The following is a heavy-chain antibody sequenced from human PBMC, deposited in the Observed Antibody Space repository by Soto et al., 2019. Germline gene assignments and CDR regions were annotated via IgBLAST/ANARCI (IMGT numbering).Heavy chain of an antibody. CDR3: ARERLNTGWYGFDY. Sequence: ASVKVSCKTSGFSFVNYDFSWVRQAPGQGLEWMGWVSNNNGVTNFAEKFRGRVTLTTDRTTSTAYMELTGLTSDDTAIYFCARERLNTGWYGFDYWGQGTQVTVS. J-gene: IGHJ4*02. D-gene: IGHD6-19*01. V-gene: IGHV1-18*04. CDR1: GFSFVNYD. CDR2: VSNNNGVT.